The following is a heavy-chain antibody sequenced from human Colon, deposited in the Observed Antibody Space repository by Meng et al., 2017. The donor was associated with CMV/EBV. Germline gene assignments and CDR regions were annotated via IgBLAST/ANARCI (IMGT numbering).Heavy chain of an antibody. Sequence: GESLKISCTASGFIFGDHFMDWVRQSPGKGLEWVGRAKNKAWQYGTEYAASVKGRFIISRDDSNGSLYLQMNSLKHEDTAVYYCARVEDFRSGHYGMDVWGQGTAVTVSS. CDR1: GFIFGDHF. V-gene: IGHV3-72*01. CDR2: AKNKAWQYGT. CDR3: ARVEDFRSGHYGMDV. D-gene: IGHD3-3*01. J-gene: IGHJ6*02.